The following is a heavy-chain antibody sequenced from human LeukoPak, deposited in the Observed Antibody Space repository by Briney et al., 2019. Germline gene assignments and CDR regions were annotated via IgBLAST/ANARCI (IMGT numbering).Heavy chain of an antibody. CDR1: GFTVSSNY. D-gene: IGHD5/OR15-5a*01. Sequence: TGGSLRLSCAASGFTVSSNYMSWVRQAPGKGLEWVSVIYSDDSTYYADSVKGRFTISRDNSKNTGYLQMNSLRAEDTAVYYCARVQGGGLPRWYWGQGTLVTVSS. CDR2: IYSDDST. CDR3: ARVQGGGLPRWY. J-gene: IGHJ4*02. V-gene: IGHV3-66*01.